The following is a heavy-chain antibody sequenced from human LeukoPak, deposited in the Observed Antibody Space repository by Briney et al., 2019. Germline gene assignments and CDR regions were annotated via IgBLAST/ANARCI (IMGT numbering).Heavy chain of an antibody. V-gene: IGHV1-2*02. CDR1: GYTFTGYY. Sequence: ASVKVSCKASGYTFTGYYMHWVRQAPGQGLEWMGWINPNSGGTNYAQKFQGRVTMTRDTSISTAYMELSRLRSDDTAVHYCARDCSSTNYQGAFDIWGQGTMVTVSS. CDR2: INPNSGGT. D-gene: IGHD2-2*01. CDR3: ARDCSSTNYQGAFDI. J-gene: IGHJ3*02.